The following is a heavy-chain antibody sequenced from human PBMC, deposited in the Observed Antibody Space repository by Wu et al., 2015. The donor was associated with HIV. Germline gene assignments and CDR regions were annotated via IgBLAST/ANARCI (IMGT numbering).Heavy chain of an antibody. CDR3: ARGVFAESSSWFGPDLGYFDY. Sequence: QVQLVQSGAEVKKPGASVKVSCKASGYTFTSYGISWVRQAPGQGLEWMGWISAYNGNTNYAQKLQGRVTMTTDTSTSTAYMELRSLRSDDTAVYYCARGVFAESSSWFGPDLGYFDYWGQGTLVTVSS. CDR1: GYTFTSYG. J-gene: IGHJ4*02. V-gene: IGHV1-18*01. CDR2: ISAYNGNT. D-gene: IGHD6-13*01.